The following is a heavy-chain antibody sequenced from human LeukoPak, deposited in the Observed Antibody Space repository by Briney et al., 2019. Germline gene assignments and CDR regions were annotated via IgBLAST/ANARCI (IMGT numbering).Heavy chain of an antibody. V-gene: IGHV3-23*01. D-gene: IGHD2-15*01. Sequence: GGSLRLSCAASGFTFSTYVMSWVRQAPGKGLEWVSAISSSGGSTYYADSVKGRFTISRDNSKNTLYFQMNSLRAEDTAVYYCAKRSTDLGYCSGGSCYEFSNWGQGTLVTVSS. CDR1: GFTFSTYV. CDR3: AKRSTDLGYCSGGSCYEFSN. J-gene: IGHJ4*02. CDR2: ISSSGGST.